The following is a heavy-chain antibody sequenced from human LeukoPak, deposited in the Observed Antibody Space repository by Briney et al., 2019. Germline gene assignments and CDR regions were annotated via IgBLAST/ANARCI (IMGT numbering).Heavy chain of an antibody. D-gene: IGHD2-2*01. CDR1: GFTFSSYA. CDR3: AKDRRCSSTTCYDAFGI. V-gene: IGHV3-23*01. Sequence: PGGSLRLSCAASGFTFSSYAMSWVRQAPGKGLEWVSGISGSSGSTYYADSVKGRFTISGDNSKNTLYLQMDSLRAEDTAVYYCAKDRRCSSTTCYDAFGIWGQGTMVTVSS. CDR2: ISGSSGST. J-gene: IGHJ3*02.